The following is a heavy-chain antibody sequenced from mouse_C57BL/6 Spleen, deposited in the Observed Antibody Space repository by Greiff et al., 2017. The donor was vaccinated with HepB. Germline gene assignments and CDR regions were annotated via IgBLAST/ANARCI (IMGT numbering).Heavy chain of an antibody. CDR2: INPYNGDT. CDR1: GYSFTGYF. J-gene: IGHJ1*03. D-gene: IGHD1-1*01. V-gene: IGHV1-37*01. Sequence: EVQLQQSGPELVKPGASVKISCKASGYSFTGYFMNWVKQSHGKSLEWIGRINPYNGDTFYNQKYKGKATLTVDKSFSTAHMELLSLTSEDYAVYYCARDRYYGSSSYWYFDVWGTGTTVTVSS. CDR3: ARDRYYGSSSYWYFDV.